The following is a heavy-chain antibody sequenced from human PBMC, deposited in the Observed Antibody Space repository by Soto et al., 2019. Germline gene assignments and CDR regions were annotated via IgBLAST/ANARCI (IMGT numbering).Heavy chain of an antibody. V-gene: IGHV4-30-4*01. D-gene: IGHD5-18*01. CDR3: ARAEAGWIQLPVYFDY. CDR2: IYYSGST. CDR1: GGSISSGDYY. Sequence: QVQLQESGPGLVKPSQTLSLTCTVSGGSISSGDYYWSWIRQPPGKGLEWIGYIYYSGSTYYNPSLESRVTISVDTSKSQFSLKLSSVTAADTAVYYCARAEAGWIQLPVYFDYWGQGTLVTVSS. J-gene: IGHJ4*02.